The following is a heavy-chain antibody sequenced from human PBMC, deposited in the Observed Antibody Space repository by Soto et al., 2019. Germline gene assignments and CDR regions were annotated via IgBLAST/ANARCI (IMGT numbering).Heavy chain of an antibody. CDR1: GASISSGDSY. V-gene: IGHV4-31*03. D-gene: IGHD6-25*01. CDR3: ARHGLPGFSRYFDK. J-gene: IGHJ4*02. CDR2: IYYSGST. Sequence: SETLSLTCSVSGASISSGDSYWNWIRLHPGKGLEWIGSIYYSGSTFYNPSFESRVSISVDTSKNHFSLEVDSVSAADTAVYFCARHGLPGFSRYFDKWGQGILVTVSS.